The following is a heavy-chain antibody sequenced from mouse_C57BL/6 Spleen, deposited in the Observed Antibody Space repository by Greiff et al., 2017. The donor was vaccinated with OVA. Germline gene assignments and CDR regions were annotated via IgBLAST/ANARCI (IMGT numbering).Heavy chain of an antibody. CDR1: GYSFTGYY. J-gene: IGHJ4*01. Sequence: VQLKESGPELVKPGASVKISCKASGYSFTGYYMNWVKQSPEKSLEWIGEINPSTGGTTYNQKFKAKATLTVDKSSSTAYMQLKSLTSEDSAVYYCAIYYYGTGYYAMDYWGQGTSVTVSS. V-gene: IGHV1-42*01. CDR3: AIYYYGTGYYAMDY. CDR2: INPSTGGT. D-gene: IGHD1-1*01.